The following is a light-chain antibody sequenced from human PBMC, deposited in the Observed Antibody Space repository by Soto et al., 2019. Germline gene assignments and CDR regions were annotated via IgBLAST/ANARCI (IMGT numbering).Light chain of an antibody. CDR1: SSDVGGYNY. CDR3: CSYAGSHTYVV. CDR2: DVS. V-gene: IGLV2-11*01. J-gene: IGLJ2*01. Sequence: QSALTQPRSVSGSPGQSVTISCTGTSSDVGGYNYVSWYQQHPGKAPKLMIYDVSKRPSGVHDRFSGSKSGNTASLTISGLQAEDEADYYCCSYAGSHTYVVFGGGTKLTVL.